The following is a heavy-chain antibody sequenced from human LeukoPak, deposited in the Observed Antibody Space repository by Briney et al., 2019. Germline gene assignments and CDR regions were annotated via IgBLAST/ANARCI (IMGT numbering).Heavy chain of an antibody. V-gene: IGHV4-4*07. CDR2: LSASGTT. CDR3: ARDADGAAQFDP. D-gene: IGHD6-13*01. CDR1: GSSISSYH. J-gene: IGHJ5*02. Sequence: SETLSLTCTVSGSSISSYHWTWIRQPAGKGLEWIGRLSASGTTNFNASLKSRVTISGNTTKKQFYLKLSSVTAADTAVYYCARDADGAAQFDPWGQGQLVTVSS.